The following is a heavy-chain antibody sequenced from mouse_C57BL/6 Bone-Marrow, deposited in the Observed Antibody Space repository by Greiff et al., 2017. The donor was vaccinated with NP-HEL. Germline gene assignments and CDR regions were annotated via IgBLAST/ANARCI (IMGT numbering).Heavy chain of an antibody. D-gene: IGHD1-1*01. J-gene: IGHJ1*03. V-gene: IGHV1-7*01. CDR3: ASLPVTTGPYWYFDV. CDR2: INPSSGYT. Sequence: QVQLKQSGAELAKPGASVKLSCKASGYTFTSYWMHWVKQRPGQGLEWIGYINPSSGYTKYNQKFKDKATLTADKSSSTAYMQLSSLTYEDSAVYYCASLPVTTGPYWYFDVWGTGTTVTVSS. CDR1: GYTFTSYW.